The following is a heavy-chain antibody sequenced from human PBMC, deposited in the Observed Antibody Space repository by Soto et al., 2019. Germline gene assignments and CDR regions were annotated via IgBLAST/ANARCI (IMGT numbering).Heavy chain of an antibody. CDR3: ARSSYSTRWYGLGIEY. J-gene: IGHJ4*02. CDR2: ISGSGAGT. Sequence: GGSLRLSCAASGFTFSSYAMSWVRQAPGKGLEWVSGISGSGAGTYYADSVKGRFTISRDNSKNTLYLQMNSLRAEDTAVYYCARSSYSTRWYGLGIEYWGQGTLVTVSS. D-gene: IGHD6-13*01. V-gene: IGHV3-23*01. CDR1: GFTFSSYA.